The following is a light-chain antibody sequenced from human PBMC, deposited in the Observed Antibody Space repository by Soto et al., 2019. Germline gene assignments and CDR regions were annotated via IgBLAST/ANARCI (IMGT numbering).Light chain of an antibody. V-gene: IGKV4-1*01. J-gene: IGKJ1*01. CDR3: QQYYSSPRT. CDR1: QSVLYSSNNKNR. Sequence: DIVMTQSPDSLALSLGERATINCKSSQSVLYSSNNKNRLAWYQQKPGQPPKLLIYWASTRESGVPDRFSGSGSGTDFTLTIGSLQAEDVAVYYCQQYYSSPRTFGQGTKVDIK. CDR2: WAS.